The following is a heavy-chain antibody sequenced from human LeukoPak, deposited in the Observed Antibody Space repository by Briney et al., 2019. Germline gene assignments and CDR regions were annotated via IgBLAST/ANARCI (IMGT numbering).Heavy chain of an antibody. J-gene: IGHJ6*04. CDR2: ISSSSSYI. V-gene: IGHV3-21*01. D-gene: IGHD3-10*02. CDR1: GFTFSSYS. CDR3: AELGITTIGGV. Sequence: GGSLRLSCAASGFTFSSYSMNWVRQAPGKGLEWVSSISSSSSYIYYADSVKGRFTVSRDNAKNSLYLQMNSLRAEDTAVYYCAELGITTIGGVWGKGTTVTISS.